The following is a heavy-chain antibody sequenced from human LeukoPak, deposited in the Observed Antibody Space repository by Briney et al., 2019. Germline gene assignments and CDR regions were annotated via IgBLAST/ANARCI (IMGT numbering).Heavy chain of an antibody. V-gene: IGHV4-39*01. J-gene: IGHJ4*02. Sequence: SETLSLTCTVSGGPISSSSYYWGWIRQPPGKGLEWIGSIYYSGSTYYNPSLKSRVTISVDTSKNQFSLKLSSMTAADTAVYYCANSANYGGNSGYFDCWGQGTLVTASS. CDR2: IYYSGST. CDR1: GGPISSSSYY. CDR3: ANSANYGGNSGYFDC. D-gene: IGHD4-23*01.